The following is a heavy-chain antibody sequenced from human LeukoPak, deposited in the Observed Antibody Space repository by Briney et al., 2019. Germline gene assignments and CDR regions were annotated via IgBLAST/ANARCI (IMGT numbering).Heavy chain of an antibody. CDR1: GGSISSHY. J-gene: IGHJ5*02. Sequence: SETLSLTCTVSGGSISSHYWSWIRQPPGKGLEWIGYTYYSGSTNYNPSLKSRVTISVDTSKNQFSLKLSSVTAADTAVYYCAREPSYCSSTSCYSWFDPWGQGTLVTVSS. V-gene: IGHV4-59*11. CDR3: AREPSYCSSTSCYSWFDP. D-gene: IGHD2-2*02. CDR2: TYYSGST.